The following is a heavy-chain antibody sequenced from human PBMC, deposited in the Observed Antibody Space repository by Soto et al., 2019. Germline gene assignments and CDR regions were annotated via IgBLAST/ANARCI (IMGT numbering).Heavy chain of an antibody. J-gene: IGHJ4*02. D-gene: IGHD3-22*01. CDR2: IRNQSYQETT. CDR3: VRDTYFPDSSGYTRCFDY. Sequence: CLRISCAWSRFPFDDFAINWVRKAPGKGLEWVGLIRNQSYQETTAYAASVKGRFTTSRDESKNSVYLQMNSLKTEDTAVYYCVRDTYFPDSSGYTRCFDYWGQGTLVPVSS. CDR1: RFPFDDFA. V-gene: IGHV3-49*04.